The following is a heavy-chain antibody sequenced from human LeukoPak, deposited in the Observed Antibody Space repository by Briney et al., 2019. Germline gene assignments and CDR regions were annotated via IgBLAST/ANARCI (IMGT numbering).Heavy chain of an antibody. V-gene: IGHV4-59*08. CDR1: GGSIRSSY. CDR2: MYYSGST. D-gene: IGHD6-13*01. CDR3: ARGGLYSSI. J-gene: IGHJ4*02. Sequence: SETLSLTCTVSGGSIRSSYWSWIRQPPGKGLEWIGYMYYSGSTKYNPSLKSRVTISVDTSKNQFSLRLSSVTAADTAVYYCARGGLYSSIWGQGTLVTVSS.